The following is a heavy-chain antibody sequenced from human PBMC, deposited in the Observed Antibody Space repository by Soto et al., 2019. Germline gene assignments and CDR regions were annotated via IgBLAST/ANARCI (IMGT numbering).Heavy chain of an antibody. CDR2: IYWNDDK. Sequence: SGPTLVNPTQTLTLTCTFSGFSLSTSGVGVGWIRQPPGKALEWLALIYWNDDKRYSPSLKSRLTITKDTTKNQVDLTMTNMDPVDTATYYCANIALAPDNWNDAMTFDYWGQGTLVTVSS. V-gene: IGHV2-5*01. J-gene: IGHJ4*02. CDR1: GFSLSTSGVG. CDR3: ANIALAPDNWNDAMTFDY. D-gene: IGHD1-20*01.